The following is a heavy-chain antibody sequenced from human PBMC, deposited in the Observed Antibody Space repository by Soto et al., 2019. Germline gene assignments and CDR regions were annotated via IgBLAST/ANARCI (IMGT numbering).Heavy chain of an antibody. J-gene: IGHJ4*02. CDR1: GRSMSSNY. Sequence: LSLTCSVSGRSMSSNYWSWIRQSPDKGLEWLGYVFYGGTDYNPSLGGRVSMSVETSKSQFSLKLTSVTVADTAVYYCASYRGALYFESWGPGIRGTVAS. CDR2: VFYGGT. D-gene: IGHD3-16*01. CDR3: ASYRGALYFES. V-gene: IGHV4-59*01.